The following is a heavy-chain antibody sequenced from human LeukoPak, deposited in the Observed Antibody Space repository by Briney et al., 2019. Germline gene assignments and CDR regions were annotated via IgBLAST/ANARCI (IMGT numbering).Heavy chain of an antibody. CDR2: IKQDGSEK. Sequence: TGGSLRLSCGASGFPFRSFWMNWVRRAPGKGVEWIAKIKQDGSEKYYVDSVKGRFTISRDNSKNSLYLQMNSLRAEDTAVYYCARDRAMDDYWGQGTLVTVSS. CDR3: ARDRAMDDY. V-gene: IGHV3-7*01. D-gene: IGHD5-18*01. CDR1: GFPFRSFW. J-gene: IGHJ4*02.